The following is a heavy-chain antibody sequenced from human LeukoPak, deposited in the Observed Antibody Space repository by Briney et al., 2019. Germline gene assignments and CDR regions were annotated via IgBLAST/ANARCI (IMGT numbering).Heavy chain of an antibody. V-gene: IGHV4-4*07. D-gene: IGHD7-27*01. CDR1: GGSITSHY. J-gene: IGHJ4*01. CDR2: IYSTGTT. CDR3: VRVGETWSNGGYFDY. Sequence: PSETLSLTCTVSGGSITSHYWSWIRQPAGKGLEWLGRIYSTGTTAYNASLKSRLTMSVDTSKSQFSLKLNSVTAADTAVYYCVRVGETWSNGGYFDYWGQGTLVTVSS.